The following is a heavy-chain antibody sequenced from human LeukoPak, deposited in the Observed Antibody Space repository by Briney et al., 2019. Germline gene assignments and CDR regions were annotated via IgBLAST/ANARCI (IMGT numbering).Heavy chain of an antibody. Sequence: GGSLRLSCAASGFTFSSVEMDWGRQAPGKGLEWVSYISSSGSTIYYADSVKGRFTISRDNAKNSLYLQMNSLRAEDTAVYYCGSVDYGPEQRGQRTLVTVSS. CDR3: GSVDYGPEQ. J-gene: IGHJ4*02. CDR2: ISSSGSTI. D-gene: IGHD4-17*01. CDR1: GFTFSSVE. V-gene: IGHV3-48*03.